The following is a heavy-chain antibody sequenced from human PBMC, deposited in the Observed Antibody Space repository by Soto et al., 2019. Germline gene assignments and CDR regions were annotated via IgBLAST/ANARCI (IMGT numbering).Heavy chain of an antibody. CDR3: ASERLCGADCYFFDN. Sequence: PGGSLRLSCAASGFTLRNYEMNWVRQAPGKGLEWISKISGSNNNIYCADSVRGRFTISRDNAKNSLYLQMNSLRAEDTAIYYCASERLCGADCYFFDNWGQGTQVTVSS. CDR2: ISGSNNNI. V-gene: IGHV3-48*03. D-gene: IGHD2-21*02. CDR1: GFTLRNYE. J-gene: IGHJ4*02.